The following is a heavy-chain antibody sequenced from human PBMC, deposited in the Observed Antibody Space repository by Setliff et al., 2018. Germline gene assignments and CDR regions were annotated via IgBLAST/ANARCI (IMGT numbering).Heavy chain of an antibody. CDR3: ATALRYFDWLSPYYYYYYYMDV. Sequence: ASVKVSCKVSGYTLTELSMHWVRQAPGKGLEWMGGFDPEDGETIYAQKFQGRVTMTEDTSTDTAYMELSGLRSEDTAVYYCATALRYFDWLSPYYYYYYYMDVWGKGTTVTVSS. CDR1: GYTLTELS. V-gene: IGHV1-24*01. CDR2: FDPEDGET. J-gene: IGHJ6*03. D-gene: IGHD3-9*01.